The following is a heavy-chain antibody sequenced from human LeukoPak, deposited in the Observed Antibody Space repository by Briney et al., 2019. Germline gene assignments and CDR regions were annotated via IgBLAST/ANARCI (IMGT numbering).Heavy chain of an antibody. Sequence: PGGSLRLSCVASEFTFSSYAMHWVRQAPGKGLEYVSAISSNGRSTYYVNSVKGRFTISRDNSKNTLYLQMGSLRAEDMAVYYCARGNGGEGSYYYYMDVWGKGTTVTVSS. CDR2: ISSNGRST. D-gene: IGHD3-10*01. CDR3: ARGNGGEGSYYYYMDV. V-gene: IGHV3-64*01. J-gene: IGHJ6*03. CDR1: EFTFSSYA.